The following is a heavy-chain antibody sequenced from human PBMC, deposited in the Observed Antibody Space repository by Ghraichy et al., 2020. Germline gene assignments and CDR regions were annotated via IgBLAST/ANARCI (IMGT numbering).Heavy chain of an antibody. Sequence: ETLSLTCAASGFTFSNSAMSWVRQAPGKGLEWVSTITASGGSTYYADSVKGRFTVSRDNSKNTLYLQMNSLRVEDTALYFCAKQAYATTGYYPFYFDVWGQGTLVTVSS. CDR2: ITASGGST. J-gene: IGHJ4*02. CDR3: AKQAYATTGYYPFYFDV. D-gene: IGHD3-22*01. CDR1: GFTFSNSA. V-gene: IGHV3-23*01.